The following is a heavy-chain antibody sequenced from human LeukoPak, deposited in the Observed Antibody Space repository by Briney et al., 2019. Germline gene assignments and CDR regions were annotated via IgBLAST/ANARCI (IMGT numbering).Heavy chain of an antibody. D-gene: IGHD3-3*01. V-gene: IGHV4-59*01. CDR1: GGSISSYY. CDR2: IYYSGST. CDR3: ARGVWSGYHNWFDP. J-gene: IGHJ5*02. Sequence: PSETLSLTCTVSGGSISSYYWSWIRQPPGKGLEWIGYIYYSGSTNYNPSLKSRVTISVDTSKNQFSLKLSSVTAADTAVYYCARGVWSGYHNWFDPWGQGTLVTVSS.